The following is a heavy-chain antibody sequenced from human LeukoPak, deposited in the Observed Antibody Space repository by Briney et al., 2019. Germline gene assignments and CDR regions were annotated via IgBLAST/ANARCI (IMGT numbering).Heavy chain of an antibody. V-gene: IGHV3-33*01. D-gene: IGHD3-10*01. CDR2: VSFDGSNK. J-gene: IGHJ6*02. Sequence: GTSLRLSCAASGFTFSSNGMHWVRQAPGKGLEWVAVVSFDGSNKYFEASLKGRFSISRDNSRNTLYLQMNSLRAADPAVYYCARAGRGWFGSMDVWGQGTTVTVSS. CDR1: GFTFSSNG. CDR3: ARAGRGWFGSMDV.